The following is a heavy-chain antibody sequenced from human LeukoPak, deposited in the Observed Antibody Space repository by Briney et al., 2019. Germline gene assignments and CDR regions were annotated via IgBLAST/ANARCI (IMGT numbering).Heavy chain of an antibody. J-gene: IGHJ4*02. CDR1: GGSVSSGSYY. CDR3: ARVGRDMQGDY. CDR2: IYYSGST. Sequence: NPSETLSLTCTVSGGSVSSGSYYWSWIRLHPGKGLEWIGYIYYSGSTNYNPSLKSRVTISVDTSKNQFSLKLSSVTAVDTAVYYCARVGRDMQGDYWGQGTLVTVSA. V-gene: IGHV4-61*01.